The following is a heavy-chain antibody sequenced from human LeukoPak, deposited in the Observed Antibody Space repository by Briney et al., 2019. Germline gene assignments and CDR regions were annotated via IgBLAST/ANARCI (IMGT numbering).Heavy chain of an antibody. J-gene: IGHJ4*02. V-gene: IGHV1-69*16. D-gene: IGHD3-10*01. CDR2: IIPILGTA. Sequence: ASVKVSCKASGGTFSSYTISWVRQAPGQGLEWMGRIIPILGTANYAQKFQGRVTITTDESTSTAYMELSSLRSEDTAVYYCARRYGSGSYYSNYFDYWGQGTLVTVSS. CDR1: GGTFSSYT. CDR3: ARRYGSGSYYSNYFDY.